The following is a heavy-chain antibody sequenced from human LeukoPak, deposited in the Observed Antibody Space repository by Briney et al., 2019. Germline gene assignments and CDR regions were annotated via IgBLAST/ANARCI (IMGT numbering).Heavy chain of an antibody. V-gene: IGHV2-70*11. CDR2: IDWDDDK. J-gene: IGHJ4*02. D-gene: IGHD3-9*01. Sequence: SGPTLVNPTQPLTLTYTFSGFSLSTSGMCVNWIRQPPVKALEWLARIDWDDDKYYITSLKTRLTISKDTSKNQVVLTMTNMDPVDTATYYCARMSGRDWLDYWGQGTLVTVSS. CDR3: ARMSGRDWLDY. CDR1: GFSLSTSGMC.